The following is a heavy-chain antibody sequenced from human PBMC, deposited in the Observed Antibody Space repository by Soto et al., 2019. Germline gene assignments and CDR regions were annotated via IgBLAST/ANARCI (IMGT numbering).Heavy chain of an antibody. Sequence: GGSLRLSCAASGFTFSSYGMHWVRQAPGKGLEWVAVIWYDGSNKYYADSVKGRFTISRDNSKNTLYLQMNSLRAEDTAVFYCARARGYCSSTSCYHYYYYGMDVWGQGTTVTVSS. CDR3: ARARGYCSSTSCYHYYYYGMDV. D-gene: IGHD2-2*01. CDR2: IWYDGSNK. J-gene: IGHJ6*02. V-gene: IGHV3-33*01. CDR1: GFTFSSYG.